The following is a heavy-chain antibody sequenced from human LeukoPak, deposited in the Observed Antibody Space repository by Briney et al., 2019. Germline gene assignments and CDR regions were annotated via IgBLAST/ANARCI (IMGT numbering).Heavy chain of an antibody. D-gene: IGHD1/OR15-1a*01. CDR1: GGSFSGYY. J-gene: IGHJ4*02. Sequence: SETLSLTCAVSGGSFSGYYWTWIRQPPGKGLEWIGEINHSGSANYNPSLKSRVTISLDTSKNQFSLKLSSVTAADTAVYYCAREQPPDWGQGTLVTVSP. CDR3: AREQPPD. CDR2: INHSGSA. V-gene: IGHV4-34*01.